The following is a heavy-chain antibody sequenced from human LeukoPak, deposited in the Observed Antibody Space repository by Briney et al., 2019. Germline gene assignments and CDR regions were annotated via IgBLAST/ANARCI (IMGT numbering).Heavy chain of an antibody. CDR3: ARQQSGCSSTGCYRTDAFDI. Sequence: SETLSLTCTVSGGSISSSSYYWGWIRQPPGKGLEWIGGIYYSGSTYYNPSLKSRITISVDTSKNQFSLKLSSVTAADTAVYYCARQQSGCSSTGCYRTDAFDIWGQGTMVTVSS. J-gene: IGHJ3*02. CDR1: GGSISSSSYY. D-gene: IGHD2-2*02. CDR2: IYYSGST. V-gene: IGHV4-39*01.